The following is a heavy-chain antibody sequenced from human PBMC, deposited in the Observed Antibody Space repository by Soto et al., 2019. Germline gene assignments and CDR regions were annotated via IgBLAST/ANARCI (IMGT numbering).Heavy chain of an antibody. CDR3: AREVIADYFDY. V-gene: IGHV3-23*01. CDR1: GFTFRNNG. Sequence: GGSLRLSCAASGFTFRNNGMDWVRQTPGKGLEWVSGISGSGDYTYFADSVKGRFTISRDNSKNMLYLHMNNVRAEDTAVYFCAREVIADYFDYWGQGTLVTLL. D-gene: IGHD6-13*01. J-gene: IGHJ4*02. CDR2: ISGSGDYT.